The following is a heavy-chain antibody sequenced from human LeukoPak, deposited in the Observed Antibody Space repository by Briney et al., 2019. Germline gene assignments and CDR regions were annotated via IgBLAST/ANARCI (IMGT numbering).Heavy chain of an antibody. CDR2: INPNSGGT. CDR1: GYTFTGYY. J-gene: IGHJ6*03. CDR3: ASVSYYYYYYMDV. V-gene: IGHV1-2*02. Sequence: ASVKVSCKASGYTFTGYYMHWVRQAPGQGLEWVGWINPNSGGTNYAQKFQGRVTMTRDTSISTAYMELSSLRSDDTAVYYCASVSYYYYYYMDVWGKGTTVTISS. D-gene: IGHD5/OR15-5a*01.